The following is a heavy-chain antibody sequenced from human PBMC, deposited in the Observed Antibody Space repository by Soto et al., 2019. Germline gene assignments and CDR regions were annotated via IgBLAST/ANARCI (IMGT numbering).Heavy chain of an antibody. J-gene: IGHJ4*02. CDR2: ISGSGDST. CDR3: AKSYSSNWYDYFDY. D-gene: IGHD6-13*01. Sequence: GGSLRLSCAASGFTFSSYAMSWVRQAPGKGLEWVSAISGSGDSTYYADSVKGRFTISRDTSKNTLYLQMDSLRAEDTALYYCAKSYSSNWYDYFDYWGQGTLVT. V-gene: IGHV3-23*01. CDR1: GFTFSSYA.